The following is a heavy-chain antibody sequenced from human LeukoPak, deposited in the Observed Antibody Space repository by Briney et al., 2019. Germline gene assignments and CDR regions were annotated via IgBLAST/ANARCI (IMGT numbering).Heavy chain of an antibody. CDR2: IWYDGSNK. V-gene: IGHV3-33*01. J-gene: IGHJ4*02. Sequence: GGSLRLSCAASGFTFNSYGMHWVRQAPGKGLEWVAVIWYDGSNKYYADSVKGRFTISRDNSENTLYLQMDSLRAEDTAVYYCARVPGVRWLVGFDYWGQGTLVTVSS. D-gene: IGHD6-19*01. CDR1: GFTFNSYG. CDR3: ARVPGVRWLVGFDY.